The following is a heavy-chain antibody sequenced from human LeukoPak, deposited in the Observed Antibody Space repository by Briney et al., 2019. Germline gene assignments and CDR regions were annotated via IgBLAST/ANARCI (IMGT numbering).Heavy chain of an antibody. J-gene: IGHJ6*03. CDR2: ISASGGHI. CDR3: ARDIRAYYDFWSGLVYYYYYMDV. Sequence: PGGSLRLSCAASGLTFSSYSMNWVRQAPGKGLEWVSSISASGGHIFYADSVKGRFTISRDNAKNSLYLQMNSLRAEDTAVYYCARDIRAYYDFWSGLVYYYYYMDVWGKGTTVTVSS. D-gene: IGHD3-3*01. V-gene: IGHV3-21*01. CDR1: GLTFSSYS.